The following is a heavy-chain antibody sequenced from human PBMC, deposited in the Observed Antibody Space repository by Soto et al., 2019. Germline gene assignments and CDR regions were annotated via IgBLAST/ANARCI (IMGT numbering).Heavy chain of an antibody. CDR1: GYSFTSYW. J-gene: IGHJ5*02. D-gene: IGHD3-3*01. V-gene: IGHV5-51*01. CDR2: IYPGDSDT. CDR3: ARSSDFWSGYYYTWFDP. Sequence: GESLKISCKGSGYSFTSYWIGWVRQMPGKGLEWMGIIYPGDSDTIYNPSFQGQVTISAGKSSSTAYLEWSSLKASDTAMYYCARSSDFWSGYYYTWFDPWGQGTLVTVSS.